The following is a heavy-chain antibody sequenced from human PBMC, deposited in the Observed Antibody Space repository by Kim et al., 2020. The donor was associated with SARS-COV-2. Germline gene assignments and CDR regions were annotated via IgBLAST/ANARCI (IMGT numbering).Heavy chain of an antibody. J-gene: IGHJ4*02. D-gene: IGHD3-22*01. V-gene: IGHV4-31*11. Sequence: SERRCLYCAVAGGSISSGGYYWSWIRQHPGKGLEWIGYIYYSGSTYYNPSLKSRVTISVDTSKNQFSLKLSSVTAADTAVYYCARGEFYYDSSGLKQYYFDYWGQGTLVTVSS. CDR1: GGSISSGGYY. CDR3: ARGEFYYDSSGLKQYYFDY. CDR2: IYYSGST.